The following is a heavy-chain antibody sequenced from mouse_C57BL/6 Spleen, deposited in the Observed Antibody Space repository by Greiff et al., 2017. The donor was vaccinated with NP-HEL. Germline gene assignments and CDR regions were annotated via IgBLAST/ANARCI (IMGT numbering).Heavy chain of an antibody. CDR1: GYTFTSYW. J-gene: IGHJ2*01. CDR3: ARFATGEAEWGY. CDR2: IYPGSGST. V-gene: IGHV1-55*01. Sequence: QVQLQQPGAELVKPGASVKMSCKASGYTFTSYWITWVKQRPGQGLEWIGDIYPGSGSTNYNVKFKSKATLTVDTSSSTAYMQLSSLTSEDSAVYYCARFATGEAEWGYWGQGTTLTVSS. D-gene: IGHD1-1*01.